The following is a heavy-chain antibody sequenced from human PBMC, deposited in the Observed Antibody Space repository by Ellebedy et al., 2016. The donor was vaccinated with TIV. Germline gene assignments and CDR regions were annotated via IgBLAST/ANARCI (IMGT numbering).Heavy chain of an antibody. J-gene: IGHJ4*02. Sequence: GESLKISXAASGFTFSSYTMNWVRQAPGKGLEWVSYISSSSSTIYYADSVKGRFTISRDNAKNSLSLQMNSLRAEDTAVYYCARDPRYSGYDFWGQGTLVTVSS. V-gene: IGHV3-48*04. D-gene: IGHD5-12*01. CDR3: ARDPRYSGYDF. CDR2: ISSSSSTI. CDR1: GFTFSSYT.